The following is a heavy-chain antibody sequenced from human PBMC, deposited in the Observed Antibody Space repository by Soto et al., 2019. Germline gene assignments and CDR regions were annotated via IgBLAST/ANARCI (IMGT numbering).Heavy chain of an antibody. Sequence: SETLSLTCAVYGGSFSGYYWSWIRQPPGKGLEWIGEINHSGSTNYNPSLKSRVTISVDTSKNQFSLKLSSVTAADTAVYYCARGLANVVVPAATTRNYYYYYMDVWGKGTTVTVSS. CDR2: INHSGST. V-gene: IGHV4-34*01. J-gene: IGHJ6*03. D-gene: IGHD2-2*01. CDR1: GGSFSGYY. CDR3: ARGLANVVVPAATTRNYYYYYMDV.